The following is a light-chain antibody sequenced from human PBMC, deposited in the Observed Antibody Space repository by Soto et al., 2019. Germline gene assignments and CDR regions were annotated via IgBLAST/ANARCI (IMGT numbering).Light chain of an antibody. CDR3: AAWDDSLNAVV. V-gene: IGLV1-36*01. J-gene: IGLJ2*01. Sequence: QSVLTQPPSVSEAPRQRVTISCSGSSSNIGNNAVNWYQQLPGKAPKLLIYYDDLLPSGVSDRFSGSKSGTSASLAISGLQSEDAADYYCAAWDDSLNAVVFGGGTQLT. CDR2: YDD. CDR1: SSNIGNNA.